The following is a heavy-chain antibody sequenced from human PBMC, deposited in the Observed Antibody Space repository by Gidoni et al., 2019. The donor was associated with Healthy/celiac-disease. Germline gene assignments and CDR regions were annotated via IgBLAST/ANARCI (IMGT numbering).Heavy chain of an antibody. J-gene: IGHJ4*02. CDR3: AHRGYYDSRGYFGFGY. V-gene: IGHV2-5*01. CDR2: IYWNDDK. CDR1: GFSLSTSGVG. D-gene: IGHD3-22*01. Sequence: QITLKESGPTLVKPTQTLTLTCTFSGFSLSTSGVGVGWIRQPPGKALEWLALIYWNDDKRYSPSLKSRLTITKDTSKNQVVLTMTNMDPGDTATYYCAHRGYYDSRGYFGFGYWGQGTLVTVSS.